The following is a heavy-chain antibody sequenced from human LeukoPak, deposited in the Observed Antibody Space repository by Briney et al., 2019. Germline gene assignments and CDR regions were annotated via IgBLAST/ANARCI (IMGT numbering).Heavy chain of an antibody. Sequence: GGSLRLSCAASGFTFSSYAMTWVRQAPGKGLEWVSVISGSGGSTHYADSVKGRFTISRDNSKNTLYLQMNSLRAEDAAVYYCATIGDRRSGELYRIDYWGQGTLVTVSS. J-gene: IGHJ4*02. D-gene: IGHD1-26*01. V-gene: IGHV3-23*01. CDR3: ATIGDRRSGELYRIDY. CDR2: ISGSGGST. CDR1: GFTFSSYA.